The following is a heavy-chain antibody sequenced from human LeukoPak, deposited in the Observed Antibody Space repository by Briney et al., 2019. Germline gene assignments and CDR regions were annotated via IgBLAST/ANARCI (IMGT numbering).Heavy chain of an antibody. J-gene: IGHJ4*02. CDR3: AKTKGYSYGYYFDY. CDR1: GFTYRSYA. Sequence: GGSLRLSCAASGFTYRSYAMHWVRQSLGKGLEGVAVMSYDGFNKYYADSVKGRFTISRDNSKNTLYLQMNSLRAEDTAVYYCAKTKGYSYGYYFDYWGQGTLVSVSS. V-gene: IGHV3-30*18. D-gene: IGHD5-18*01. CDR2: MSYDGFNK.